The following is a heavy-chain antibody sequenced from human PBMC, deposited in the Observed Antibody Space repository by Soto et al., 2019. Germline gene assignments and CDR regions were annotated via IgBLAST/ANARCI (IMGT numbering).Heavy chain of an antibody. CDR2: FDPEDGET. V-gene: IGHV1-24*01. D-gene: IGHD3-10*01. J-gene: IGHJ4*02. Sequence: AASVKVSCKVSGYTPTELSMHWVRQAPGKGLEWMGGFDPEDGETIYAQKFQGRVTITRDTSASTAYMELSSLRSEDTAVYYCARRELGVIIPPVYWGQGTLVTVSS. CDR3: ARRELGVIIPPVY. CDR1: GYTPTELS.